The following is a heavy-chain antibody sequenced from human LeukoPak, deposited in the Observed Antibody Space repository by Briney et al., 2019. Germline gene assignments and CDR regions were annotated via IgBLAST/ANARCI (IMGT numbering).Heavy chain of an antibody. CDR1: GFTFSSYW. Sequence: AGGSLRLSCAASGFTFSSYWVHWARQAPGKGLVWVSRINSDGSSTSYADSVKGRFTISRDNAKNTLYLQMNSLRAEDTAVYYCARGTGYNVFDYWGQGTLVTVSS. D-gene: IGHD2-8*02. V-gene: IGHV3-74*01. CDR2: INSDGSST. J-gene: IGHJ4*02. CDR3: ARGTGYNVFDY.